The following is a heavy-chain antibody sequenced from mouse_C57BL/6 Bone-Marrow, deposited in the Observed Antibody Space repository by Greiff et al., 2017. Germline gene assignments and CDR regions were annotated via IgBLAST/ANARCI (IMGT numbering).Heavy chain of an antibody. CDR2: INPNYGTT. CDR1: GYSFTDYN. V-gene: IGHV1-39*01. J-gene: IGHJ4*01. CDR3: ARGYDYDYAMDY. D-gene: IGHD2-4*01. Sequence: VQLQQSGPELVKPGASVKISCKASGYSFTDYNMNWVKQSNGKSLEWIGVINPNYGTTSYNQKFKGKATLTVDKSSITAYMQLNSLTSEDAAVYYCARGYDYDYAMDYWGQGTSVTVSS.